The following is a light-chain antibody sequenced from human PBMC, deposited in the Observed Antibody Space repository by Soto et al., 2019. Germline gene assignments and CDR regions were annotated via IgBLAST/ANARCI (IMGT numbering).Light chain of an antibody. CDR3: QQSFSAWT. CDR1: QSISIY. J-gene: IGKJ1*01. Sequence: DIEMTQSPASLSASVGDRVTITCRASQSISIYLNWYQQKPGKAPKLLIYAASNLQSGLPSRFSGSGSGTDFTLTISRLQPEDFATYYCQQSFSAWTFGQGTKVDIK. V-gene: IGKV1-39*01. CDR2: AAS.